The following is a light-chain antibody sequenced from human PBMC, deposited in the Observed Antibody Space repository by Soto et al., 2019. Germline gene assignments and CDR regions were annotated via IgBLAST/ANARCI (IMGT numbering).Light chain of an antibody. J-gene: IGKJ1*01. Sequence: EIVLTQSPGTLSLSPGERATLSCRASQSVSSSYLAWYQQKPGQAPRLLIYGASSRATGIPDRFSGSGSGTGFTITISRPEPEDLAVYSCQQYCSSPRSFGQGTKLE. CDR3: QQYCSSPRS. CDR1: QSVSSSY. CDR2: GAS. V-gene: IGKV3-20*01.